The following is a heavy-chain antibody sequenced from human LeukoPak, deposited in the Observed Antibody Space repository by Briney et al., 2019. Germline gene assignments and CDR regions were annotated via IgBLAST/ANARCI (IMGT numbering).Heavy chain of an antibody. V-gene: IGHV4-34*01. CDR3: ATLFPYGSSWYSGATPRHY. J-gene: IGHJ4*02. Sequence: MASETLSLTCAVYGGSFSGYYWSWIRQPPGKGLEWIGEINHSGSTNYNPSLKSRVTISVDTSKNQFSLKLSSVTAADTAVYYCATLFPYGSSWYSGATPRHYWGQGTLVTVSS. CDR2: INHSGST. CDR1: GGSFSGYY. D-gene: IGHD6-13*01.